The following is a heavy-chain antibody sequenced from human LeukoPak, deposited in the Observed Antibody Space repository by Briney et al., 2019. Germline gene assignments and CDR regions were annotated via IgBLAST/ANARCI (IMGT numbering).Heavy chain of an antibody. CDR1: GFTFSSYG. D-gene: IGHD6-19*01. J-gene: IGHJ4*02. Sequence: PGGSLRLSCAASGFTFSSYGMHWVRQAPGKGLEWVAVISYDGSNKYYADSVKGRFTISRDNSKNTLYLQMNSLRAEDTAVYYCAKGVSGWCWDYFDYWGQGTLVTVSS. CDR3: AKGVSGWCWDYFDY. V-gene: IGHV3-30*18. CDR2: ISYDGSNK.